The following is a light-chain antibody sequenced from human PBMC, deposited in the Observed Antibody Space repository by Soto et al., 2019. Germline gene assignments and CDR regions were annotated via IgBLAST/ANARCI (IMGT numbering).Light chain of an antibody. Sequence: QSALTQPRSVSGSPGQSVTISCTGTSSDVGGYNYVSWYQQYSGKAPKLVIYDVSKRPSGVPDRFSGSKSDNTASLTISGLQAEDEADYYCQSYDNTLGGLGWVFGGGTKLTVL. CDR2: DVS. CDR3: QSYDNTLGGLGWV. V-gene: IGLV2-11*01. CDR1: SSDVGGYNY. J-gene: IGLJ3*02.